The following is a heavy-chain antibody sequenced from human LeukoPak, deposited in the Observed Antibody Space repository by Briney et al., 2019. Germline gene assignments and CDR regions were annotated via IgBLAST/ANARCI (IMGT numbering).Heavy chain of an antibody. CDR2: VDYSGST. CDR1: GGSISSYF. Sequence: SETLSLTCTVSGGSISSYFWSWIRQPPGKGLEWIGYVDYSGSTNYNPSLKSRVTISVDTSKNQFSLKLSSVTAADTAVYYCARGLSPRGRFDYWGQGTLLTVSS. CDR3: ARGLSPRGRFDY. J-gene: IGHJ4*02. D-gene: IGHD2/OR15-2a*01. V-gene: IGHV4-59*01.